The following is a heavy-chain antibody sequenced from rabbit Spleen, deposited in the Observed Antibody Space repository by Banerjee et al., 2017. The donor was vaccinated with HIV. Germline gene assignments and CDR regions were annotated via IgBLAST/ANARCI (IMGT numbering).Heavy chain of an antibody. Sequence: QSLEESGGDLVKPGASLTLTCTASGFTLSSYWMCWVRQAPGKGLEWIACIYVGSSGSTYYASWAKGRFTISKTSSTTVTLQMTSLTAADTATYFCARGFYTYDDYADFYGYYFNLWGPGTLVTVS. V-gene: IGHV1S40*01. CDR1: GFTLSSYW. CDR2: IYVGSSGST. CDR3: ARGFYTYDDYADFYGYYFNL. D-gene: IGHD2-1*01. J-gene: IGHJ4*01.